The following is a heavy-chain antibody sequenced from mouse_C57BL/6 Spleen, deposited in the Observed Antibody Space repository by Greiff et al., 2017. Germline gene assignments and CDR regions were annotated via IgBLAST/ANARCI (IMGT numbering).Heavy chain of an antibody. J-gene: IGHJ2*01. V-gene: IGHV1-52*01. CDR3: ARREGDYFDY. CDR1: GYTFTSYW. CDR2: IDPSDSET. Sequence: VQLQQPGAELVRPGSSVKLSCKASGYTFTSYWMHWVKQRPIQGLEWIGNIDPSDSETHYNQKFKDKATLTVDKSSSTAYMQRSSLTSEDSAVYDCARREGDYFDYWGQGTTLTVSS.